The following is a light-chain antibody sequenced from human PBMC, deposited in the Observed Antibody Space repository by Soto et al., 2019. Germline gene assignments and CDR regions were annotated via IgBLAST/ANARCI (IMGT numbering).Light chain of an antibody. CDR1: QSIGSR. CDR3: QQYDSYKS. V-gene: IGKV1-5*01. Sequence: DIQMTQSPSTLSASVEDRVTITCRAGQSIGSRLAWYQQKPGKAPKLLIYDASSLESVVPSRFSGSGSGTEFTLTISSLQSDDFATYCCQQYDSYKSFGQGTKVEIK. J-gene: IGKJ1*01. CDR2: DAS.